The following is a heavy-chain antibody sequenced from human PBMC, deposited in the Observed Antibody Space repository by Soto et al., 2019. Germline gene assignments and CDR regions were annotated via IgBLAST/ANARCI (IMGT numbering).Heavy chain of an antibody. Sequence: EVQLVESGGGLVKPGGSLRLSCAASGFTFSDAWMSWVRQAPGKGLEWVGLIKKKTDGGTTDYAAPVKGRFTISRDDSNNTLYLQMSSLKTDDTAVYYCRTQWLDWGQGTLVTVSS. CDR3: RTQWLD. CDR1: GFTFSDAW. CDR2: IKKKTDGGTT. D-gene: IGHD6-19*01. J-gene: IGHJ4*02. V-gene: IGHV3-15*01.